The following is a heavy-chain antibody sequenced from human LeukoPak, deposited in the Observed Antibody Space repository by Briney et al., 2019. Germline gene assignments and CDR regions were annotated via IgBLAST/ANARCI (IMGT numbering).Heavy chain of an antibody. CDR2: IYYSGST. CDR1: GGSISSYY. J-gene: IGHJ2*01. CDR3: ARVRGATGWYFDL. Sequence: SQSLSLTCTVSGGSISSYYWSWIRQPAGKGLEWIGYIYYSGSTNYNPSLKSRVTISVDTSKNQFSLKLSSVTAADTAVYYCARVRGATGWYFDLWGRGTLVTVSS. V-gene: IGHV4-59*01. D-gene: IGHD1-26*01.